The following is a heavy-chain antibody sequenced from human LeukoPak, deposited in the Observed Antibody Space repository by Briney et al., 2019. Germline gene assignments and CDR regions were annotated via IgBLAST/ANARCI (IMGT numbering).Heavy chain of an antibody. CDR3: ARDQDGYNTFDI. D-gene: IGHD5-24*01. CDR1: GGSISSGGYY. J-gene: IGHJ3*02. V-gene: IGHV4-31*03. CDR2: IYYSGST. Sequence: SQTLSLTCTVSGGSISSGGYYWSWIRQHPGKGLEWIGYIYYSGSTYYNPSLKSRVTISVDTSKNQFSLKLSSVTPEDTAVYYCARDQDGYNTFDIWGQGTMVTVSS.